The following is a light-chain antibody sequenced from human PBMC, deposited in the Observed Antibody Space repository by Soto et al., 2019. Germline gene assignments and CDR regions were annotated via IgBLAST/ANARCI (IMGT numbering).Light chain of an antibody. V-gene: IGLV4-69*01. CDR2: LNNDGSH. Sequence: QLVLTQSPSASASLGASVKLTCTLDSGHSGYAIAWHQQQPEKGPRFLMKLNNDGSHTKGDGIPDRFSVSTSGAERYLTISSLQSEDEADYYCQTWGTGFRVFGGGTKLTVL. CDR3: QTWGTGFRV. CDR1: SGHSGYA. J-gene: IGLJ3*02.